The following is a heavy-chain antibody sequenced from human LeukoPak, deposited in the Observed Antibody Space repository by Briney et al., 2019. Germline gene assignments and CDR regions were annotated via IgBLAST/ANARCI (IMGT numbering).Heavy chain of an antibody. CDR1: GGSISSSSYY. CDR2: IYYSGST. J-gene: IGHJ3*02. Sequence: SETLSLTCTVSGGSISSSSYYWGWIRQPPGKGLEWTGSIYYSGSTYYNPSLKSRVTISVDTSKNQFSLKLSSVTAADTAVYYCARELRYVTTVTTDAFDIWGQGTMVTVSS. CDR3: ARELRYVTTVTTDAFDI. V-gene: IGHV4-39*07. D-gene: IGHD4-17*01.